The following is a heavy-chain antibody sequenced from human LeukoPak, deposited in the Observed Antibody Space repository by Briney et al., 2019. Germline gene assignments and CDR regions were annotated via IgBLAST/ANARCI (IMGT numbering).Heavy chain of an antibody. Sequence: PSETLSLTCTVSGGSISSSSYYWGWIRQPPGKGLEWIGYIYYSGSTNYNPSLKSRVTISVDTSKNQFSLKLSSVTAADTAVYYCAREVTVAGTKWGFDPWGQGTLVTVSS. D-gene: IGHD6-19*01. CDR2: IYYSGST. CDR3: AREVTVAGTKWGFDP. J-gene: IGHJ5*02. CDR1: GGSISSSSYY. V-gene: IGHV4-61*01.